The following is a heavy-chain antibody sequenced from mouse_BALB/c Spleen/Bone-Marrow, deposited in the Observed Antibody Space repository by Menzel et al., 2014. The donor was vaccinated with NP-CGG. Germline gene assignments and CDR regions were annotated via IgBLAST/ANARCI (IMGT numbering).Heavy chain of an antibody. CDR3: TRGSCDLDY. CDR1: GYTFTSYW. V-gene: IGHV1-69*02. CDR2: IYPSDSYT. J-gene: IGHJ2*01. Sequence: QVQLQQSGAELVRPGASVKLSCKASGYTFTSYWINWVNQRPGQGLEWIGNIYPSDSYTNYNQKFKDKATLTVDKSSSTAYMQLSSPTSEDSAVYYCTRGSCDLDYWGQGTTLTVSS. D-gene: IGHD3-3*01.